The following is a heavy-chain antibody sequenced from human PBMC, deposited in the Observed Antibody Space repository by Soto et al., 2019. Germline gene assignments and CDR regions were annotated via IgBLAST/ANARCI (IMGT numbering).Heavy chain of an antibody. J-gene: IGHJ4*02. V-gene: IGHV1-69-2*01. CDR1: GYTFTDFY. CDR2: VDPEDGET. CDR3: ATDPQVGFCGVNSCSTGDF. D-gene: IGHD2-21*01. Sequence: EVQLLQSGAEVKKPGATVKISCRVSGYTFTDFYMHWVQQAPGKGLEWMGLVDPEDGETRYAEQFQGRVTIHADTSTDTGYMELSSLRSDDTAGYYCATDPQVGFCGVNSCSTGDFWGQGTLVTVSS.